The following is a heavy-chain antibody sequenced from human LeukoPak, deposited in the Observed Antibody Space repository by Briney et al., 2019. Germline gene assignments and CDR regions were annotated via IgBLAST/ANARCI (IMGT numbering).Heavy chain of an antibody. CDR1: GFTFSSYS. V-gene: IGHV3-21*04. CDR2: INNSSSYI. J-gene: IGHJ1*01. D-gene: IGHD3-10*01. Sequence: PGGSLRLSCAASGFTFSSYSMNWVRQAPGKGLEWVSPINNSSSYIHYVDSVKGRFTISRDNAKNSLYLQMNSLIAEDTAVYYCAKDLYFGEKNIWFGEVFTPNFQHWGEGALVTVSS. CDR3: AKDLYFGEKNIWFGEVFTPNFQH.